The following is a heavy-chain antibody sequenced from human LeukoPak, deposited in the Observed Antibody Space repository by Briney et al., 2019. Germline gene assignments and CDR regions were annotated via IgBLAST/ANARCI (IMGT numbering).Heavy chain of an antibody. CDR3: AGRTRWYFDY. Sequence: TSQTLSLTCTVSGGSISSGGYYWSWIRQHPGKGLEWIGYIYYSGSTYYNPSLKSRVTISVDTSKNQFSLKLSSVTAADTAVYYCAGRTRWYFDYWGQGTLVTVSS. V-gene: IGHV4-31*03. CDR1: GGSISSGGYY. CDR2: IYYSGST. J-gene: IGHJ4*02. D-gene: IGHD1/OR15-1a*01.